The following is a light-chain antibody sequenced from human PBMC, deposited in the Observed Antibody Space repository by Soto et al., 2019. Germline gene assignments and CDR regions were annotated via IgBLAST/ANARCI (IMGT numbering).Light chain of an antibody. J-gene: IGKJ1*01. CDR2: AAS. V-gene: IGKV1-39*01. CDR1: QSITTW. Sequence: DIHMTQSPSTLSSSVGDRVIITCRASQSITTWLAWYQQKPGKAPKLLIYAASSLQSGVPSRFSGSGSGTDFTLTISSLQPEDFATYYCQQSYSTPWTFGQGTKVDIK. CDR3: QQSYSTPWT.